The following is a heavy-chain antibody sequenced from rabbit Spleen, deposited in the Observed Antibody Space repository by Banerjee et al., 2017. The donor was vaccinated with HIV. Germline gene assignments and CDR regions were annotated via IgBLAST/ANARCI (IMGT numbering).Heavy chain of an antibody. CDR2: IYAGSSGST. V-gene: IGHV1S40*01. CDR1: GFSFSSAYD. D-gene: IGHD1-1*01. CDR3: ARDLDGVIGWNFGW. Sequence: QSLEESGGDLVKPGASLTLTCTASGFSFSSAYDMCWVRQAPGKGLEWIACIYAGSSGSTYYASWAKGRFTISKTSSTTVTLQMTSLTAADTATYFCARDLDGVIGWNFGWWGPGTLVTVS. J-gene: IGHJ4*01.